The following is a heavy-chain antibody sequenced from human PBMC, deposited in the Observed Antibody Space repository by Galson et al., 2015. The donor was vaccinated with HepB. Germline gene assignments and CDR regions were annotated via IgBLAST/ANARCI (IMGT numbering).Heavy chain of an antibody. CDR1: GFTFDDYA. CDR2: ISWNSGSI. CDR3: AKDLSGYYGSGTYFDY. J-gene: IGHJ4*02. D-gene: IGHD3-10*01. V-gene: IGHV3-9*01. Sequence: SLRLSCAASGFTFDDYAMHWVRQAPGKGLEWVSGISWNSGSIVYADSVKGRFTISRDNAKNSLYLQMNSLRAEDTALYYCAKDLSGYYGSGTYFDYWGQGTLVTVSS.